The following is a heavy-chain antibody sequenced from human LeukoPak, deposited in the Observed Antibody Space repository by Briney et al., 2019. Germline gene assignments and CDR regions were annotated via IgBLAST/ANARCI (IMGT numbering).Heavy chain of an antibody. J-gene: IGHJ3*02. CDR3: ARGKRLGELKHENAFDI. Sequence: PSETLSLTCTVSGGSISSGGYYWSWIRQHPGKGLEWIGYIYYSGSTYYNPSLKSRVTISVDTSKNQFSLKLSSVTAADTAVYYCARGKRLGELKHENAFDIWGQGTMVTVSS. CDR1: GGSISSGGYY. V-gene: IGHV4-31*03. D-gene: IGHD3-16*01. CDR2: IYYSGST.